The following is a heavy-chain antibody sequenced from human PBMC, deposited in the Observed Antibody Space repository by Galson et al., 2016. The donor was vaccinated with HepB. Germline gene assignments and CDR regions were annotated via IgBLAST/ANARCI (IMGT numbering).Heavy chain of an antibody. J-gene: IGHJ6*03. CDR1: GFTFSSYG. Sequence: SLRLSCAASGFTFSSYGMHWVRQAPGKGLEWVAFISYDGSNKYYADSVKGRFTISRDNSKNTLYLQMNSLRTEDTAVYYCAKWHDDGDYPKYYYYIGVWGKGTTVIVSS. D-gene: IGHD4-17*01. CDR3: AKWHDDGDYPKYYYYIGV. V-gene: IGHV3-30*18. CDR2: ISYDGSNK.